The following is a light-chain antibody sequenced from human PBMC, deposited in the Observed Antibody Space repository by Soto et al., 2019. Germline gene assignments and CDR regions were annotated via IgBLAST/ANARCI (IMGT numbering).Light chain of an antibody. V-gene: IGKV1-39*01. CDR1: QSISSY. J-gene: IGKJ3*01. Sequence: DIQMTQFQSSLSASVGDRVTITCRASQSISSYLNWYEQKPGKAPKLLIYAASSLQSGIPSRYSGSGSRTDFTLTISSLQPEDFATYYCQRSYSTPLFGPGTNVDIK. CDR3: QRSYSTPL. CDR2: AAS.